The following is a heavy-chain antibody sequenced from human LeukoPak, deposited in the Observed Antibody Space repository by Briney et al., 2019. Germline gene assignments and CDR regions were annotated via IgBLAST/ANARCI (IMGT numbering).Heavy chain of an antibody. CDR2: ITWNSATI. V-gene: IGHV3-9*01. CDR3: AKTKGGDGYADAFDI. D-gene: IGHD5-24*01. Sequence: GGSLRLSCAATGFTYAMHWVRQPPGEGLEWVSGITWNSATIGYADSVKGRFTISRDNARNSLYLQMNGLRAEDTALYYCAKTKGGDGYADAFDIWGLGTMVTVSS. J-gene: IGHJ3*02. CDR1: GFTYA.